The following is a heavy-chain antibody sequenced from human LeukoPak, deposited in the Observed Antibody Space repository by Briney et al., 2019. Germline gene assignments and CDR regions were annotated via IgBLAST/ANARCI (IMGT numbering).Heavy chain of an antibody. D-gene: IGHD3-3*01. CDR3: ARAPRFLEWFLDY. CDR1: GFTFSNYG. Sequence: ASVKVSCTASGFTFSNYGISWVRQAPGQGLEWMGWISAYNGNTNYAQKVQGRVTMTTDTSTSTAYMELRGLRSEDTAVYYCARAPRFLEWFLDYWGQGTLVTVSS. CDR2: ISAYNGNT. J-gene: IGHJ4*02. V-gene: IGHV1-18*01.